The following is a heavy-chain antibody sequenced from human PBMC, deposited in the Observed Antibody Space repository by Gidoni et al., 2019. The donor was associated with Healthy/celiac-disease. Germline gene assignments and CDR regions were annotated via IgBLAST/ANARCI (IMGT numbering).Heavy chain of an antibody. CDR2: IWYDGSNK. CDR1: GFTFSYYG. Sequence: QVQLVESGGGVVQPGRSLRLSCAASGFTFSYYGMHWVRQAPGKGLEWVAVIWYDGSNKYYADSVKGRFTISRDNSKNTLYLQMNSLRAEDTAVYYCAREADSSGWYSYYYMDVWGTGTTVTVSS. D-gene: IGHD6-19*01. CDR3: AREADSSGWYSYYYMDV. J-gene: IGHJ6*03. V-gene: IGHV3-33*01.